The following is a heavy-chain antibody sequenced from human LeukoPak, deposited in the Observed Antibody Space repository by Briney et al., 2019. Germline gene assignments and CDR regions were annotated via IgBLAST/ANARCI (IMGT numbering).Heavy chain of an antibody. CDR3: ARHGDRLRFAMDV. D-gene: IGHD2-21*02. Sequence: SETLSLTCSVSGGSISGSTSYWGWIRQPPGEGLEWSGNIFHRGTTYHNPSLQRRVTFSVDTSKNLFSMNLTSVTVADTAVYYCARHGDRLRFAMDVWGQGTTVTVSS. CDR2: IFHRGTT. J-gene: IGHJ6*02. CDR1: GGSISGSTSY. V-gene: IGHV4-39*01.